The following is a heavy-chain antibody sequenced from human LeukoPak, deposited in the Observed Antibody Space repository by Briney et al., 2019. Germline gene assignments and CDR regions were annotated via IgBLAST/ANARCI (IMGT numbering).Heavy chain of an antibody. CDR1: GSTFTGYY. J-gene: IGHJ5*02. CDR3: ARDHGVTMVREENWFDP. V-gene: IGHV1-2*02. CDR2: INPNSGGT. D-gene: IGHD3-10*01. Sequence: EASVKVSCKASGSTFTGYYMHWVRQAPGQGLEWMGWINPNSGGTNYAQKFQGRVTMTRDTSISTAYMELSRLRSDDTAVYYCARDHGVTMVREENWFDPWGQGTLVTVSS.